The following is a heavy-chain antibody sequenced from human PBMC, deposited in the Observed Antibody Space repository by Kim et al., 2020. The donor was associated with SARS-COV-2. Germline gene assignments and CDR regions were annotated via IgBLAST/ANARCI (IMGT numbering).Heavy chain of an antibody. J-gene: IGHJ6*01. Sequence: GGSLRLSCAASGFTFSSCAMHWVRQAPGKGLEWVAVISYDGSNKYYADSVKGRFTISRDNSKNTLYLQMNSLRAEDTAVYYCARDYYDSSGYSKYGMDV. CDR3: ARDYYDSSGYSKYGMDV. D-gene: IGHD3-22*01. CDR1: GFTFSSCA. V-gene: IGHV3-30*04. CDR2: ISYDGSNK.